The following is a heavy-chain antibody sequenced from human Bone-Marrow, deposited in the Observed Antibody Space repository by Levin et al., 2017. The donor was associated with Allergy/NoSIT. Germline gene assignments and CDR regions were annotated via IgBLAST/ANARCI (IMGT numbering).Heavy chain of an antibody. CDR1: GFTFSTYA. D-gene: IGHD5-18*01. J-gene: IGHJ5*02. CDR3: GVDTAMVLVGGLRNWFDP. CDR2: ISGSGRTI. Sequence: PGGSLRLSCAASGFTFSTYAMNWVRQAPGKGLEWVSAISGSGRTINYADSVKGRFTISRDNSNNTLYLQMNSLRADDTAVYYCGVDTAMVLVGGLRNWFDPWGQGTLVIVSS. V-gene: IGHV3-23*01.